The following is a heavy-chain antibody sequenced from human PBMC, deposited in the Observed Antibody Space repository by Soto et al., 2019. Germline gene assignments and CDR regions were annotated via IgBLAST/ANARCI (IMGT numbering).Heavy chain of an antibody. V-gene: IGHV4-4*02. CDR1: GGSISSTNW. CDR3: ARDRDNGLLLRYGMDV. Sequence: SETLSLTCFVSGGSISSTNWWSWVRQPPGKGLEWIGEIYPSGITNYNPSLESRVTLPIDKSKNQLSLRLSSVTAADTAVYYCARDRDNGLLLRYGMDVWGQGTTVTVSS. D-gene: IGHD1-20*01. J-gene: IGHJ6*02. CDR2: IYPSGIT.